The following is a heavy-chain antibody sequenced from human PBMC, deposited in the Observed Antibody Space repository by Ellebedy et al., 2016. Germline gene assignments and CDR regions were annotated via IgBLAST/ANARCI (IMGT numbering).Heavy chain of an antibody. CDR2: INWSDFR. J-gene: IGHJ4*03. D-gene: IGHD2-21*01. CDR3: AREWAYGDTTRGTVVDI. Sequence: SETLSLTCSVSGGSMTDYYWNWIRQAPGKGLEWVGYINWSDFRSYNPSLKSRVTISLDTSKNQLSLRLTSVTAADTAVYFCAREWAYGDTTRGTVVDIWGHGNLVTVSS. V-gene: IGHV4-59*12. CDR1: GGSMTDYY.